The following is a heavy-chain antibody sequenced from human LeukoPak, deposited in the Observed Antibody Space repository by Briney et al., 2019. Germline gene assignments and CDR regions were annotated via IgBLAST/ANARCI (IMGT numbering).Heavy chain of an antibody. Sequence: GGSLRLSCAASGFTFSSYSMNWVRQAPGKGLEWVSSISSSSSYIYYADSVKGRFTISRDNAKNSLYLQMNSLRAEDTAVYYCARGGSSWPKGWFDPWGQGTLVTVSS. CDR1: GFTFSSYS. V-gene: IGHV3-21*01. D-gene: IGHD6-13*01. J-gene: IGHJ5*02. CDR2: ISSSSSYI. CDR3: ARGGSSWPKGWFDP.